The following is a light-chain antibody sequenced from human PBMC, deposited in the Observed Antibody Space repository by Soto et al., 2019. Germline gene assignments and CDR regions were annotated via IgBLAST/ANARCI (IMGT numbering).Light chain of an antibody. CDR1: QSVSSNY. CDR3: QQYGSSPPTT. CDR2: GAS. J-gene: IGKJ1*01. Sequence: EIVLTQSPGTLSLSPGERATLSCRASQSVSSNYLAWYQQKPGQSPRLLIYGASSRATGIPDRFSGSGSGTDFTLNISRLEPEDFAVYYCQQYGSSPPTTFGQGTKVEIK. V-gene: IGKV3-20*01.